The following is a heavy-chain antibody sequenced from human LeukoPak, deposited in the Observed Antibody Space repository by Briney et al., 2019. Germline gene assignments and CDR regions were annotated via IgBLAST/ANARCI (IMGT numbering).Heavy chain of an antibody. J-gene: IGHJ4*02. CDR1: GYTFTGYY. V-gene: IGHV1-2*02. D-gene: IGHD3-10*01. CDR3: AREAHGSGTYYSDY. Sequence: GASVKVSCKASGYTFTGYYIHWVRQAPGQGPEWMGWINPNSGDTYYAQMFQGRVTMTGDTSITTAYMELSRLRSDDRAVYYCAREAHGSGTYYSDYWGQGTLVTVSS. CDR2: INPNSGDT.